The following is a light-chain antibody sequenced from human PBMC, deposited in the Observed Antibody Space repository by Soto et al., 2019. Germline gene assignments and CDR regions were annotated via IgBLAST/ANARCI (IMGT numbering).Light chain of an antibody. CDR3: QQYGSSPLWT. CDR2: LGY. V-gene: IGKV2-28*01. CDR1: QSLLHSNGYNY. Sequence: DIVMTQSPLSLPVTPGEAASISCRSSQSLLHSNGYNYLDWYLQKPGQSPQLMIYLGYNRASGVPDRFSGSGSGTDFTLTIRRLEPEDLAVYYGQQYGSSPLWTVGQGTKVDIK. J-gene: IGKJ1*01.